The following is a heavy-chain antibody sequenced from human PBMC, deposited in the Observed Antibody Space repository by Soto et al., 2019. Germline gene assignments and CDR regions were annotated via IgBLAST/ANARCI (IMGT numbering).Heavy chain of an antibody. J-gene: IGHJ4*02. CDR2: IWYDGSNK. CDR1: GFTFSSYG. CDR3: ARGLYSSSWYFDY. Sequence: GGSLRLSCAASGFTFSSYGMHWVRQAPGKGLEWVAVIWYDGSNKYYADSVKSRFTISRDNSKNTLYLQMNSLRAEDTAVYYCARGLYSSSWYFDYWGQGTLVTVSS. V-gene: IGHV3-33*01. D-gene: IGHD6-13*01.